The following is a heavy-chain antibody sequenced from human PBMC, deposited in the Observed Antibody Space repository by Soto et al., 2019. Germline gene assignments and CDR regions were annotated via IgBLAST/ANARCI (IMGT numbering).Heavy chain of an antibody. Sequence: QVQLQESGPGLVKPSQTLSLTCTVSGGAISSGGYYWSWIRQHPGKGLGWIGYIYYSGSTYYNPSLKSRVTISVDTSKNPFSLKLSSVTAADTSVYYCASRVATDLSLRNYYDYMDVWGKGTTVTVSS. CDR2: IYYSGST. CDR3: ASRVATDLSLRNYYDYMDV. J-gene: IGHJ6*03. V-gene: IGHV4-31*03. CDR1: GGAISSGGYY. D-gene: IGHD5-12*01.